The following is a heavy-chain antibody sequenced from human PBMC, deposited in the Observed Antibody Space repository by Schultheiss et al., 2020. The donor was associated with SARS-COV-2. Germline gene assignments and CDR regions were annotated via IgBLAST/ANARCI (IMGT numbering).Heavy chain of an antibody. Sequence: GGSLRLSCAASGFTFSTYSMNWVRQAPGKGLEWVAVISYDGSNKYYADSVKGRFTISRDNSKNTLYLQMNSLRAEDTAVYYCVKDQSITIFGVVIFDYWGQGTLVTVSS. CDR3: VKDQSITIFGVVIFDY. V-gene: IGHV3-30*12. J-gene: IGHJ4*02. CDR1: GFTFSTYS. CDR2: ISYDGSNK. D-gene: IGHD3-3*01.